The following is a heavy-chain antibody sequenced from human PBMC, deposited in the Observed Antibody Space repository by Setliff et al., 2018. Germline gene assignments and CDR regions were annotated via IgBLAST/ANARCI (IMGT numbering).Heavy chain of an antibody. J-gene: IGHJ4*02. CDR2: IYYSGST. CDR3: ARSFSRAEKFLLDY. V-gene: IGHV4-39*07. CDR1: GFTFSSYS. Sequence: GSLRLSCATSGFTFSSYSMNWVRQAPGKGLEWIGSIYYSGSTYYNPSLKSRVTISVDTSKNQFSLKVNSVTAADTAVYYCARSFSRAEKFLLDYWGQGALVTVSS.